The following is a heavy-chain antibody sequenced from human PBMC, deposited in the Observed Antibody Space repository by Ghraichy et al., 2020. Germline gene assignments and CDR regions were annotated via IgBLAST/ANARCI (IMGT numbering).Heavy chain of an antibody. V-gene: IGHV3-7*01. CDR1: GFTFSRYW. CDR2: IGHDGLEK. CDR3: ARVRGYTYGSIAFNI. Sequence: GGSLRLSCVGSGFTFSRYWMNWVRQAPGKGLEWVADIGHDGLEKYYVDSVKGRFTISRDNDKNSLYLQMNSLRAEDTALYFCARVRGYTYGSIAFNIWGQGTMVTVSS. D-gene: IGHD5-18*01. J-gene: IGHJ3*02.